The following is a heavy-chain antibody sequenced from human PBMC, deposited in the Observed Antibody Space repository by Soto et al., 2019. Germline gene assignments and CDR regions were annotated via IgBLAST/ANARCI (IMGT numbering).Heavy chain of an antibody. CDR1: GDSVSSNSAA. CDR2: TYYRSKWYI. Sequence: SQTLSLTCDISGDSVSSNSAARNWIRQTPSRGLEWLGRTYYRSKWYINYAVSVKSRITVNPDTSKNQFSLQLNSVTPEDTTVYYCARGSWDDVTGHYYMDVWGKGTTVTVSS. D-gene: IGHD1-1*01. J-gene: IGHJ6*03. CDR3: ARGSWDDVTGHYYMDV. V-gene: IGHV6-1*01.